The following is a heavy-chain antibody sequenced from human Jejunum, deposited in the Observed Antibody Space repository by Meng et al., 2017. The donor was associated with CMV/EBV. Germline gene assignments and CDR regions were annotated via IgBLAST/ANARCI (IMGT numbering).Heavy chain of an antibody. CDR1: GVTFSSYA. CDR2: IRGSGVET. D-gene: IGHD6-19*01. J-gene: IGHJ5*02. V-gene: IGHV3-23*01. CDR3: ARDLAVPGP. Sequence: EVQLLESGGGLVQPGGSLRLSCVASGVTFSSYAMTWVRQAPGKGLEWVSAIRGSGVETDYADSVQGRFAIYRDNSKNTLYLQMNSLRVDDTAMYYCARDLAVPGPWGQGTLVTVSS.